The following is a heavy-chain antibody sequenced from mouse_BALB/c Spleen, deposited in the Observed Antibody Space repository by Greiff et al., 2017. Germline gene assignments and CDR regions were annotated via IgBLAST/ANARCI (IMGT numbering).Heavy chain of an antibody. CDR1: GFNIKDYY. CDR2: IDPENGNT. CDR3: ACYGTYGAMDY. Sequence: EVQLQQSGAELVRPGALVKLSCKASGFNIKDYYMHWVKQRPEQGLEWIGWIDPENGNTIYDPKFQGKASITADTSSNTAYLQLSSLTSEDTAVYYCACYGTYGAMDYWGQGTSVTVSS. D-gene: IGHD2-1*01. J-gene: IGHJ4*01. V-gene: IGHV14-1*02.